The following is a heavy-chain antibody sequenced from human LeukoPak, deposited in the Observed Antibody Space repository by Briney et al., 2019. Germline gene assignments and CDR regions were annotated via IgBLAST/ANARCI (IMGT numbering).Heavy chain of an antibody. CDR2: INSDGRST. CDR1: GFTFSGYW. Sequence: WGSLRLSCAASGFTFSGYWMHWVRQAPEKGLVLVSRINSDGRSTSYADSLKGRFTISRDNAKNSLYLKMNSLRDEDTAVYYCVRGYCSGGSCYARAFDIWGQGTMVTVSS. J-gene: IGHJ3*02. D-gene: IGHD2-15*01. CDR3: VRGYCSGGSCYARAFDI. V-gene: IGHV3-74*01.